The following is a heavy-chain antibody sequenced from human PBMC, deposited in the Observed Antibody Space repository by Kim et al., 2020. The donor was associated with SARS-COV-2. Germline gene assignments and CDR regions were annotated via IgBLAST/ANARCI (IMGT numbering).Heavy chain of an antibody. J-gene: IGHJ5*01. V-gene: IGHV4-39*06. CDR1: GGSISSSSYY. CDR2: IYYSGST. Sequence: SETLSLTCTVSGGSISSSSYYWGWIRQPPGKGLEWIGSIYYSGSTYXXXXXXXRXTRXXXXXXXPXXXKLSSVTAAXXXXXXXXRXXXXSXXYDS. D-gene: IGHD6-13*01. CDR3: XRXXXXSXXYDS.